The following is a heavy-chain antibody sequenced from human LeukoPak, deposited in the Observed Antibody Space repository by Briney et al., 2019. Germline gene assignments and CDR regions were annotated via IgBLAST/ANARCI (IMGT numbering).Heavy chain of an antibody. J-gene: IGHJ3*01. V-gene: IGHV4-59*12. CDR2: IYYTGST. CDR3: ARGTPRFDS. CDR1: GDSISTYY. Sequence: SETLSLTCTVSGDSISTYYWSWVRQPPGKGLEWIGYIYYTGSTDYNPSLKSRATISVDTSINQFSLKLNSLTAADTAIYYCARGTPRFDSWSQGTMVTVS. D-gene: IGHD2-15*01.